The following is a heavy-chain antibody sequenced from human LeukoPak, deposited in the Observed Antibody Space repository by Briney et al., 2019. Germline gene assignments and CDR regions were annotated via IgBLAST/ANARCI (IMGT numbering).Heavy chain of an antibody. D-gene: IGHD1-1*01. CDR2: IKSKTDGGTT. V-gene: IGHV3-15*01. CDR3: TTDLETGVNFDY. J-gene: IGHJ4*02. CDR1: GFTFSNAW. Sequence: PGGSLRLSCAASGFTFSNAWMSWDRQAPGKGLEWVGRIKSKTDGGTTDYAAPVKGRFTISRDDSKNTLYLQMNSLKTEDTAVYYCTTDLETGVNFDYWGQGTLVTVSS.